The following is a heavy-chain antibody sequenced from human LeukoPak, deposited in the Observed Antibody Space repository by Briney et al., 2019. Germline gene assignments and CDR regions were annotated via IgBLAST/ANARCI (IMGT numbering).Heavy chain of an antibody. CDR1: RLPISELA. V-gene: IGHV3-43*02. CDR3: ARESGKFDY. J-gene: IGHJ4*02. Sequence: GSLKLSRAPSRLPISELAMHSVRQAPGPGLEWVSLISGDGVSTFYADSVKGRFSISRDNSKNSLSLEMNSLRTEDTAMYYCARESGKFDYWGQGTLVAVSS. CDR2: ISGDGVST.